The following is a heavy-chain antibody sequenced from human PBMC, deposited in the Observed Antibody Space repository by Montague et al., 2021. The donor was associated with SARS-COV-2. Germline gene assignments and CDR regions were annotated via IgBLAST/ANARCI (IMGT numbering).Heavy chain of an antibody. Sequence: TLSLTCTVSGASISSGSYYWNWIRQPAGKGLEWIGRIYTSGSTNYNPSLKSRVTISVDTSKNQFSLKLSSVTAAGTAVYYCARESLHLTGYYNDYFDYWGQGTLVTVSS. V-gene: IGHV4-61*02. J-gene: IGHJ4*02. CDR1: GASISSGSYY. CDR3: ARESLHLTGYYNDYFDY. D-gene: IGHD3-9*01. CDR2: IYTSGST.